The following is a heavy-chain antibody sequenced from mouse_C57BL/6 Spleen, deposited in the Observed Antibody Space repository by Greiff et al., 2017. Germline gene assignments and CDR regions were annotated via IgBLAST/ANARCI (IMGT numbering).Heavy chain of an antibody. CDR2: INPSTGGT. CDR3: ARRGSSYDY. CDR1: GYSFTGYY. J-gene: IGHJ2*01. V-gene: IGHV1-42*01. Sequence: VQLQQPGPELVKPGASVKISCKASGYSFTGYYMNWVKQSPEKSLEWIGEINPSTGGTTYNQKFKAKATLTVDKSSSTAYMQLKSLTSEDSAVYYCARRGSSYDYWGQGTTLTVSS. D-gene: IGHD1-1*01.